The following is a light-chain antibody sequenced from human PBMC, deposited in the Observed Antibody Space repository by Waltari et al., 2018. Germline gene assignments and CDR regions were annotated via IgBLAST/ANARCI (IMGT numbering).Light chain of an antibody. J-gene: IGKJ1*01. CDR3: QHYVRLPAT. V-gene: IGKV3-20*01. CDR2: DAS. CDR1: QSVSRA. Sequence: EIVLTQSPGTLYLSPGERATLSCRASQSVSRALAWYQQKPGQAPRLLIYDASRRATGLPDRFSGSVSGTDFSLTITGLEPEDFAVYYCQHYVRLPATFGQGTKVEIK.